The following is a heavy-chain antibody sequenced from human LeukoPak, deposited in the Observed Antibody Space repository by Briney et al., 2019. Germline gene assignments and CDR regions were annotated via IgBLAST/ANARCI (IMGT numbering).Heavy chain of an antibody. J-gene: IGHJ4*02. Sequence: SETLSLTCAVYGGSFSGYYWSWIRQPPGKGLEWIGSIYYSGTTYYSPSLKSRVTISIHTSKNRFSLRLTSVTAADTAVYYCATMMYGSGNYYNSDYWGQGTLVTVSS. CDR2: IYYSGTT. CDR1: GGSFSGYY. CDR3: ATMMYGSGNYYNSDY. V-gene: IGHV4-34*01. D-gene: IGHD3-10*01.